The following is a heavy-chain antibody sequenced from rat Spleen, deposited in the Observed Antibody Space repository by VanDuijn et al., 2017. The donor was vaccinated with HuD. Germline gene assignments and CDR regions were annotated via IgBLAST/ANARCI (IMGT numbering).Heavy chain of an antibody. V-gene: IGHV5-7*01. Sequence: VQLVESGGGLVQPGRSLKLSCAVSGFTFSHYYMAWVRQAPTKGLEWVATITYDGRGTYYRDSVKGRFSISRDNAGSTLYLQMDSLRSEDTATYYCARPSYGFPFAYWGQGTLVTVSS. CDR2: ITYDGRGT. CDR1: GFTFSHYY. D-gene: IGHD1-3*01. CDR3: ARPSYGFPFAY. J-gene: IGHJ3*01.